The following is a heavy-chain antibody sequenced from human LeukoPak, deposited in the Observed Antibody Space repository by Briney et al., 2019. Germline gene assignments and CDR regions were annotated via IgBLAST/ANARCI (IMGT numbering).Heavy chain of an antibody. J-gene: IGHJ3*02. CDR1: GGPISTTTYY. CDR3: ARHCSDSNCYRLDAFDI. D-gene: IGHD2-15*01. V-gene: IGHV4-39*01. CDR2: IYYSGST. Sequence: SETLSLXCTVSGGPISTTTYYWDWNRQPPGKGLEYVGSIYYSGSTYYTPSLKSRVTISIDTAKNQFSLKLISVTAADTAVYFCARHCSDSNCYRLDAFDIWGQGTLVTVSS.